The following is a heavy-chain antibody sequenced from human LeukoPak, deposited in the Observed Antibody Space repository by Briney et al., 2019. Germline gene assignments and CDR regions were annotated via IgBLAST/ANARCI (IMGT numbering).Heavy chain of an antibody. CDR1: GFTFSSYC. J-gene: IGHJ4*02. CDR3: AKPTDGGPAAARLDY. CDR2: IHHDGRNK. V-gene: IGHV3-30*02. D-gene: IGHD6-13*01. Sequence: GGSLRLSCEASGFTFSSYCMQWVCQAPGKGLEWVAYIHHDGRNKYYADSVKGRFTISRDNSKNTLYLQMSSLRAEDTAVYYCAKPTDGGPAAARLDYWGQGTLVTVSS.